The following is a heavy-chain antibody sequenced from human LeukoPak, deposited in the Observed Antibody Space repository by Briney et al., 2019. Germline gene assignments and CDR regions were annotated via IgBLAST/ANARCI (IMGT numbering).Heavy chain of an antibody. J-gene: IGHJ1*01. CDR3: AGGYYYDSSGYSYFRH. V-gene: IGHV4-34*01. D-gene: IGHD3-22*01. Sequence: SETLSLTCAVYGGSFSGYYWSWIRQPPGKGLEWIGEINHSGSTNYNPSLKSRVTISVDTSKNQFSLKLSSVTAADTAVYYCAGGYYYDSSGYSYFRHWGQGTLVTVSS. CDR2: INHSGST. CDR1: GGSFSGYY.